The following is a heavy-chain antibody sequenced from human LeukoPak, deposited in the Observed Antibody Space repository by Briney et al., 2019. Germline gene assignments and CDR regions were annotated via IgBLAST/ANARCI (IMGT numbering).Heavy chain of an antibody. V-gene: IGHV3-74*01. Sequence: RGSLRLSCAASGFTFSSYWMHWVRHAPGKGLVWVSRVNSDGGSTTYADSVKGRFTISRDNAKNSLYLQMNSLRAEDTAVYYCAELGITMIGGVWGKGTTVTISS. CDR1: GFTFSSYW. CDR3: AELGITMIGGV. J-gene: IGHJ6*04. D-gene: IGHD3-10*02. CDR2: VNSDGGST.